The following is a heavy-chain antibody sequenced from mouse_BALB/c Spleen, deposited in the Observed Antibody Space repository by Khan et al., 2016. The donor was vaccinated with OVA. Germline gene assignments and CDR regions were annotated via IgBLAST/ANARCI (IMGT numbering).Heavy chain of an antibody. D-gene: IGHD2-14*01. CDR1: GYTFTTAG. CDR3: ARGGAAYYRYDGATMES. CDR2: INTHSGVP. Sequence: QIQLVQSGPELKKPGETVRISCKASGYTFTTAGIQWVQKMPGKGLKWIGWINTHSGVPKYAEDFKGRFAFSLEISVNTAYLQITNLKNEDTATXLSARGGAAYYRYDGATMESWGQGTSVTVSS. V-gene: IGHV9-4*02. J-gene: IGHJ4*01.